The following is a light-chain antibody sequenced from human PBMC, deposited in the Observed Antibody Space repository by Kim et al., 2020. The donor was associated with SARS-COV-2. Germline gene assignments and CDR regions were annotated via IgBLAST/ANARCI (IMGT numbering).Light chain of an antibody. V-gene: IGLV1-44*01. J-gene: IGLJ3*02. CDR2: RNN. Sequence: GQRVTISCSGSSSNIGSNSVTWYQHLPETAPKVLIYRNNQRPSEVPDRFSGSKSGTSASLAISGPQPEDEADYYCASWDDSLNGRVFGGGTKLTVL. CDR3: ASWDDSLNGRV. CDR1: SSNIGSNS.